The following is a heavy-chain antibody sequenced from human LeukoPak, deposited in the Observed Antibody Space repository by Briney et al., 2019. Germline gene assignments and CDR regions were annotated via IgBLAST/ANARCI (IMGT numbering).Heavy chain of an antibody. CDR3: ARGGIRGALFDY. CDR1: GGSISSYY. CDR2: IYYSGST. D-gene: IGHD6-13*01. J-gene: IGHJ4*02. V-gene: IGHV4-59*08. Sequence: PSETLSLTCTVSGGSISSYYWSWIRQPPGKGLEWIGYIYYSGSTNYNPSLKSRVIISVDTSKNQFSLKLSSGTTADTAVYYCARGGIRGALFDYWGQGTLVTVSS.